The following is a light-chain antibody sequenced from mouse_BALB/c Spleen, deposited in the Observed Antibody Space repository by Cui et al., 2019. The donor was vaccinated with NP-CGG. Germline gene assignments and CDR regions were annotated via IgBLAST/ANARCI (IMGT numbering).Light chain of an antibody. V-gene: IGLV1*01. CDR3: ALWYSNHWV. Sequence: QAVVTQESALTTSPGETVTLTCRSSTGAVTTSNYANWVQEKPDHLFTGLIGGTNNRAPGVPARFSGSPIGDKAALTITGAQTADEAIYFCALWYSNHWVFGGGTKLTVL. CDR2: GTN. J-gene: IGLJ1*01. CDR1: TGAVTTSNY.